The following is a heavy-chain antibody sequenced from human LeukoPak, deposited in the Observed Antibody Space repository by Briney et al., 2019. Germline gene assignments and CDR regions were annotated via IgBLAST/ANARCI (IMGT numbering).Heavy chain of an antibody. Sequence: SQTLSLTCTVSGGSISSGSYYWSWIRQPAGKGLEWIGRIYTSGSTNYNPSLKSRVTISVDTSKNQFSLKLSSVTAADTAVYYCARGSLLWFGELLSGWFDPWGQGTLVTVSS. J-gene: IGHJ5*02. D-gene: IGHD3-10*01. CDR1: GGSISSGSYY. CDR2: IYTSGST. CDR3: ARGSLLWFGELLSGWFDP. V-gene: IGHV4-61*02.